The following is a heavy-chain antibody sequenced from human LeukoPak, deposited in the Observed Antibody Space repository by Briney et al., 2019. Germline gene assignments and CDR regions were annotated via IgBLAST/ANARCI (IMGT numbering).Heavy chain of an antibody. D-gene: IGHD3-22*01. J-gene: IGHJ4*02. CDR1: GFTFSSYW. V-gene: IGHV3-7*01. Sequence: GGSLRLSCAASGFTFSSYWMSWVRQAPGKGLEWVANIKQDGSEKYYVDSVKGRFTISRDNAKNSLYLHMNSLRAEDTAVYYCARRDSSGYYSVYYFDYWGQGTLVTVSS. CDR3: ARRDSSGYYSVYYFDY. CDR2: IKQDGSEK.